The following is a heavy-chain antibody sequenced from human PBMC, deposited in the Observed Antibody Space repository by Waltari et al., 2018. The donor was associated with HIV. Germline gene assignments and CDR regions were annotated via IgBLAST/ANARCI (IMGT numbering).Heavy chain of an antibody. CDR1: GFTFSSYS. CDR2: ISSSSSYI. V-gene: IGHV3-21*01. Sequence: EVQLVESGGGLVKPGGSLRLSCAAAGFTFSSYSMNWVRQAPGKGLEWVSSISSSSSYITYADSVKGRFTISRDNAKNSLYLQMNSLRAEDTAVYYCARQDSSGGNYYYGMDDWGQGTTVTVSS. J-gene: IGHJ6*02. CDR3: ARQDSSGGNYYYGMDD. D-gene: IGHD3-22*01.